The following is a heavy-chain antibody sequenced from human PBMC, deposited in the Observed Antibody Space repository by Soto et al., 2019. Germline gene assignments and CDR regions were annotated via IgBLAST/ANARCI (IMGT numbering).Heavy chain of an antibody. CDR2: IYYSGST. J-gene: IGHJ6*03. CDR1: GGSISSYY. D-gene: IGHD2-2*01. CDR3: AREGMAVVPAAIVGSYYYYYYMDV. Sequence: QVQLQESGPGLVKPSETLSLTCTVSGGSISSYYWSWIRQPPGKGLEWIGYIYYSGSTNYNPSLKSRVTISVDTSKNQFSLKLSSVTAADTAVYYCAREGMAVVPAAIVGSYYYYYYMDVWGKGTTVTVSS. V-gene: IGHV4-59*01.